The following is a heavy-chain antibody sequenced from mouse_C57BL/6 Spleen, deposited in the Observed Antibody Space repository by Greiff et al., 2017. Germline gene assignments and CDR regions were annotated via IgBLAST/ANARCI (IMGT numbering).Heavy chain of an antibody. CDR2: INPSTGGT. J-gene: IGHJ4*01. V-gene: IGHV1-42*01. D-gene: IGHD2-4*01. CDR1: GYSFTGYY. Sequence: EVQLQESGPELVKPGASVKISCKASGYSFTGYYMNWVKQSPEKSPEWIGEINPSTGGTTYNQKFKAKATLTVDKSSSTAYMQLKSLTSEDSAVYYCARWDYDYDGEAMDYWGQGTSVTVSS. CDR3: ARWDYDYDGEAMDY.